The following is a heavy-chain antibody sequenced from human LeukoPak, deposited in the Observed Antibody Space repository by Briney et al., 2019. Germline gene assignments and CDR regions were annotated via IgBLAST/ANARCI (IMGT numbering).Heavy chain of an antibody. D-gene: IGHD5-12*01. Sequence: QSGGSLRLSCVVSGNTFSNYWMTWVRQAPGKGLEWVANIKQDGSDTYSVDSVKGRFTISRDNAKNSLFLQMSSLRVEDTAVYYCATSGDRGYGIDYWGQGTLVAVSS. J-gene: IGHJ4*02. CDR1: GNTFSNYW. CDR3: ATSGDRGYGIDY. V-gene: IGHV3-7*03. CDR2: IKQDGSDT.